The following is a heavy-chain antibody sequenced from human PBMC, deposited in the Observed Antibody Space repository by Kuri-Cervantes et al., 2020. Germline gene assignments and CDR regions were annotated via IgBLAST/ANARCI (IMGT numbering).Heavy chain of an antibody. CDR3: ARGRYCGGDCYYYYYYGMDV. J-gene: IGHJ6*02. CDR1: GYTFTSYA. D-gene: IGHD2-21*02. CDR2: SNAGNGNT. V-gene: IGHV1-3*02. Sequence: ASVKVSCKASGYTFTSYAMHWVRQAPGQRLEWMGWSNAGNGNTKYSQEFQGRVTMTRDTSISTAYMELSRLRSDDTAVYYCARGRYCGGDCYYYYYYGMDVWGQGTTVTVSS.